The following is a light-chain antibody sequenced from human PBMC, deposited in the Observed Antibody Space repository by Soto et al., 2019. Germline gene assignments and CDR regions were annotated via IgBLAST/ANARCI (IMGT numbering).Light chain of an antibody. CDR3: QQYGSSPWT. CDR2: GAS. J-gene: IGKJ1*01. CDR1: QSVRSSY. Sequence: PGERVILSCRASQSVRSSYLTWYQQKPGQAPRLPIYGASTRATSIPARFSGSGSGTDFTLTISSLQPEDFAVYYCQQYGSSPWTFGQGTKVEIK. V-gene: IGKV3-20*01.